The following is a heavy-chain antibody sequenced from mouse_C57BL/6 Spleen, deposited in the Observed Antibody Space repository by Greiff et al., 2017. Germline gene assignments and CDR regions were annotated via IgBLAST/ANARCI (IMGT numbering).Heavy chain of an antibody. J-gene: IGHJ4*01. Sequence: QVQLQQSGAELVKPGASVKIFCKASGYAFSSYWMNWVKQRPGKGLEWIGQIYPGDGDTNYNGKFKGKATLTADKASSTAYMQLSSLTSEDSAVYFCARAGYYGSSRGYYAMDYWGQGTSVTVSS. CDR3: ARAGYYGSSRGYYAMDY. D-gene: IGHD1-1*01. CDR2: IYPGDGDT. V-gene: IGHV1-80*01. CDR1: GYAFSSYW.